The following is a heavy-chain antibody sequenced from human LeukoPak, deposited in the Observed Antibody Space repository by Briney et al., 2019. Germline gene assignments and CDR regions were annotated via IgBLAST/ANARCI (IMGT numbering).Heavy chain of an antibody. CDR3: AKENIVVVVAAVLSYYYYGMDV. Sequence: AGGSLRLSCAASGFTFSSYAMSWVRQAPGKGLEWVSAISGSGGSTYYAGSVKGRFTISRDNSKNTLYLQMNSLRAEDTAVYYCAKENIVVVVAAVLSYYYYGMDVWGQGTTVTVSS. J-gene: IGHJ6*02. D-gene: IGHD2-15*01. CDR2: ISGSGGST. CDR1: GFTFSSYA. V-gene: IGHV3-23*01.